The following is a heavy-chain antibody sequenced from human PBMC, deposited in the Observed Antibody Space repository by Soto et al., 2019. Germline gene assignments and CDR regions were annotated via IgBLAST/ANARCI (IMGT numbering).Heavy chain of an antibody. V-gene: IGHV4-34*01. CDR1: GGSFSGYY. J-gene: IGHJ6*02. D-gene: IGHD3-3*01. CDR2: TNHSGST. CDR3: ARGPHDLFYYGMDV. Sequence: PSETLSLTCAVYGGSFSGYYWSWIRQPPGKGLEWIGETNHSGSTNYNPSLKSRVTISVDTSKNQFSLKLSSVTAADTAVYYCARGPHDLFYYGMDVWGQGTTVTVSS.